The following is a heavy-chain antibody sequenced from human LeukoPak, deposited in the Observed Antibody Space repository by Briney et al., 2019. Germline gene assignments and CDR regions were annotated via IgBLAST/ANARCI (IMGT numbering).Heavy chain of an antibody. J-gene: IGHJ4*02. CDR2: ITSSSSYA. CDR1: GFTFSTYN. D-gene: IGHD1-1*01. Sequence: PGGSLRLSCEASGFTFSTYNMNWVRQAPGKRLEWVSSITSSSSYAFYADSVKGRFTISRDNSKNTLYLQMNSLRAEDTAVYYCARAPGYGAAYYFDYWGQGTLVTVSS. CDR3: ARAPGYGAAYYFDY. V-gene: IGHV3-21*01.